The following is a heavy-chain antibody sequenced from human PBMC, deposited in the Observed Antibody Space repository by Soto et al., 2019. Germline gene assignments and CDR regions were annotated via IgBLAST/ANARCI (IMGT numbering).Heavy chain of an antibody. Sequence: LYLTCVVYGGSFSVYYWSWIRQPPGKGLEWIGEINHSGSTNYNPSLKSRVTISVDTSKNQSSLKLSSVTAADTAVYYCASEAVDGKSYYYGMDVWGQGTTVTVSS. CDR3: ASEAVDGKSYYYGMDV. D-gene: IGHD6-19*01. CDR1: GGSFSVYY. CDR2: INHSGST. J-gene: IGHJ6*02. V-gene: IGHV4-34*01.